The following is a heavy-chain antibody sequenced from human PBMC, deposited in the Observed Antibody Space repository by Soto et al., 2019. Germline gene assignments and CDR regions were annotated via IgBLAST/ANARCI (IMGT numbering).Heavy chain of an antibody. CDR2: IYSSGPT. CDR3: AIHSLRDNMIVDTAS. CDR1: RDCISSSTCC. V-gene: IGHV4-39*01. D-gene: IGHD3-22*01. J-gene: IGHJ5*02. Sequence: SERRSRTCTLARDCISSSTCCCGWSREPPGKGLEWIGSIYSSGPTYYSPSLKRRVTISVDTFRNQFSLKLSSVTAADTAMYYCAIHSLRDNMIVDTASWGQGTLVTVS.